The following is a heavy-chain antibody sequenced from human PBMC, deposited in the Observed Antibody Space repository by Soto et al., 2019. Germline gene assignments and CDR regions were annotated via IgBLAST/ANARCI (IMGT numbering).Heavy chain of an antibody. CDR1: GGSISSSSYY. D-gene: IGHD3-3*01. J-gene: IGHJ4*02. CDR2: IYYSGST. V-gene: IGHV4-39*01. Sequence: QLQLQESGPGLVKPSETLSLTCTVSGGSISSSSYYWGWIRQPPGKGLEWIGSIYYSGSTYYNPSLKSRVTISVDTSKNQFSLKLSSVTAADTAVYYCARAWSGLRGWVDYWGQGTLVTVSS. CDR3: ARAWSGLRGWVDY.